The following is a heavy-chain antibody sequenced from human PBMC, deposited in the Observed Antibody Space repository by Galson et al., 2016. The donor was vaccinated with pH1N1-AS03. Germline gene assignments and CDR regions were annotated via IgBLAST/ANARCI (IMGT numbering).Heavy chain of an antibody. Sequence: QSGAEVKKPGESLKISCMGSGYKFTSYWIAWVRQMPGKGLEWMGIIYPGDADTRYSPSFQGQVTISVDKSNSTAYLQWNSLKASDTAIYYCSSRQLGMGVDIWGQGTMVTVSS. CDR3: SSRQLGMGVDI. CDR2: IYPGDADT. V-gene: IGHV5-51*03. CDR1: GYKFTSYW. D-gene: IGHD7-27*01. J-gene: IGHJ3*02.